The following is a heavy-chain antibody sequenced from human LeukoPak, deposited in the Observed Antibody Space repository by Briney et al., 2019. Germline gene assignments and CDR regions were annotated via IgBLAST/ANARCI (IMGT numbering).Heavy chain of an antibody. V-gene: IGHV3-73*01. J-gene: IGHJ4*02. CDR2: IRSKANSYAT. CDR3: TRRGRDGYNYYFDY. Sequence: GGSLRLSCAASGFTFNGSAMHWVRRASGKGLEWVGRIRSKANSYATAYAASVKGRFTISRDDSKNTAYLQMNSLKTEDTAVYYCTRRGRDGYNYYFDYWGQGTLVTVSS. CDR1: GFTFNGSA. D-gene: IGHD5-24*01.